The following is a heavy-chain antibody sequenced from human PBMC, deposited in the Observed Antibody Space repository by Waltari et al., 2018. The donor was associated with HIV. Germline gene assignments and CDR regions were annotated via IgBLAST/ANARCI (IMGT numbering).Heavy chain of an antibody. CDR3: ARQYAWFDILTGSPPTYFFDS. V-gene: IGHV4-39*01. J-gene: IGHJ4*02. D-gene: IGHD3-9*01. CDR2: VYYSGSS. Sequence: KLQQSGPRLVNPSETLTLTCSVSGDSINSRTYYWGWIRQSPGKGLEYLGSVYYSGSSYHNPSLYSRLTLSADTSKNQLSLRLISVTATDTGVYYCARQYAWFDILTGSPPTYFFDSWGPGTLVTVSS. CDR1: GDSINSRTYY.